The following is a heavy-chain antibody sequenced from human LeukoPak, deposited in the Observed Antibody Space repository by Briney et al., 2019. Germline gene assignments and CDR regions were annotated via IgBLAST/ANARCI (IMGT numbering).Heavy chain of an antibody. V-gene: IGHV4-38-2*02. D-gene: IGHD1-26*01. J-gene: IGHJ4*02. CDR3: ARDLSGSCQILDY. CDR1: GYSISSGYY. Sequence: TSETLSLTCAVSGYSISSGYYWGWIRQPPGKGLEWIGSIYHSGSTYYNPSLKSRVTISVDTSKNQFSLKLSSVTAADTAVYYCARDLSGSCQILDYWGQGTLVTVSS. CDR2: IYHSGST.